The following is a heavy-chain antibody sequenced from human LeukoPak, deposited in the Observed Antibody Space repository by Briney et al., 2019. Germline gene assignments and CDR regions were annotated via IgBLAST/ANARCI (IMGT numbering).Heavy chain of an antibody. CDR2: INEDGSRE. CDR3: ARSEVGNAFDM. J-gene: IGHJ3*02. V-gene: IGHV3-7*01. CDR1: GFTFSNFL. Sequence: PGGSLRLSCAASGFTFSNFLMTWVRHSPGKGLEWVASINEDGSRELYVDSAKGRFSISRDNANNALSLQMNSLRADDTAVFYCARSEVGNAFDMWGQGTMVSVSS. D-gene: IGHD1-26*01.